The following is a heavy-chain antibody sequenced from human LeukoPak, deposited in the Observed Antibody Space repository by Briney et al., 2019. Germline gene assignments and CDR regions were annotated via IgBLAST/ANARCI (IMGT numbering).Heavy chain of an antibody. J-gene: IGHJ5*02. V-gene: IGHV4-4*07. D-gene: IGHD3-22*01. Sequence: SETLSLTRTVSGGSISSYYWSWIRQPAGKGLEWIGRIYTSGSTNYNPSLKSRVTMSVDTSKNQFSLKLSSVTAADTAVYYCARGVGYYDSSGYYTNWFDPWGQGTLVTVPS. CDR2: IYTSGST. CDR3: ARGVGYYDSSGYYTNWFDP. CDR1: GGSISSYY.